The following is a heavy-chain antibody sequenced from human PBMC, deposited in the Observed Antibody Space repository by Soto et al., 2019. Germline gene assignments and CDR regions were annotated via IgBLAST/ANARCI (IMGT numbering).Heavy chain of an antibody. D-gene: IGHD3-16*01. CDR2: ISGSGDKT. J-gene: IGHJ4*02. Sequence: EVQLLESGGGLVHPGGSLRLSCAASGFTFNHYAMSWVRQAPGKGLEWVSAISGSGDKTYHADSLKGRLAISRDNSKKPLFLQLHNLSANDTAVYYCANDWGAFWGVTNWGLGTLVTVSS. V-gene: IGHV3-23*01. CDR3: ANDWGAFWGVTN. CDR1: GFTFNHYA.